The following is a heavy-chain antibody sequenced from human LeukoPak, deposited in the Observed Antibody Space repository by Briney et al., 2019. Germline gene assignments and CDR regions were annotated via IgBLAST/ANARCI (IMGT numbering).Heavy chain of an antibody. D-gene: IGHD6-13*01. V-gene: IGHV3-30-3*01. CDR1: GFTFSSYA. CDR3: ARYGIAAAGTTLDY. CDR2: ISYDGSNK. Sequence: PGGSLRLSCAASGFTFSSYAMHWVRQAPGKGLEWVAVISYDGSNKYYADSVKGRFTIPRDNSKNTLYLQMNSLRAEDTAVYYCARYGIAAAGTTLDYWGQGTLVTVSS. J-gene: IGHJ4*02.